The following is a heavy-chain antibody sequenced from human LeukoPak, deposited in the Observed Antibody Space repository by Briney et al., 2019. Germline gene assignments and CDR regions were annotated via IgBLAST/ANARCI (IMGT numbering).Heavy chain of an antibody. J-gene: IGHJ5*01. Sequence: PGGSLRLSCAASGFTFSSHAMSWVRQAPGKGLEWVSAISGGDGTTYYAYYADFVKGRFTISRDNSKNTLYLQMNSLRAEDTAVYYCAKDGPYCSSLDCYIKGWFDSWGQGNLVTVSS. D-gene: IGHD2-2*02. CDR3: AKDGPYCSSLDCYIKGWFDS. CDR2: ISGGDGTTYYA. V-gene: IGHV3-23*01. CDR1: GFTFSSHA.